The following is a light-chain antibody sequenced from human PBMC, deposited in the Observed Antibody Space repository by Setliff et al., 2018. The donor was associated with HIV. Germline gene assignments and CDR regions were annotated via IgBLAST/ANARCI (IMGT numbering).Light chain of an antibody. V-gene: IGLV2-11*01. J-gene: IGLJ1*01. CDR1: SSDVGAYNY. CDR2: DVT. Sequence: ALTQPRSVSGSPGQSVTFSCTGSSSDVGAYNYVSWYQQHPGKAPKLMIYDVTRRPSGVPDRFSGSKSGNTASMTISGLQAEDEADYYCCSYAGTYTYIFGSGTKSPS. CDR3: CSYAGTYTYI.